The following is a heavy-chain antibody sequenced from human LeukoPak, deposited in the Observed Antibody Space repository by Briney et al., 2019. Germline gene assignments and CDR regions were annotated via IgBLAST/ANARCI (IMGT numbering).Heavy chain of an antibody. Sequence: SVKVSCKASGGTFSSYAISWVRQAPGQGLEWMGGIIPIFGTANYAQKFQGRVTITADKSTSTAYMELSSLRSEGTAVYYCARRSSGSRGDSGFDPWGQGTLVTVSS. CDR3: ARRSSGSRGDSGFDP. D-gene: IGHD1-26*01. V-gene: IGHV1-69*06. J-gene: IGHJ5*02. CDR2: IIPIFGTA. CDR1: GGTFSSYA.